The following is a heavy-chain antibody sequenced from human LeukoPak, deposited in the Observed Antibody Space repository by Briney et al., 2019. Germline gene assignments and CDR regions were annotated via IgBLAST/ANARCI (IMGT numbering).Heavy chain of an antibody. CDR1: GGSISSYY. V-gene: IGHV4-59*01. J-gene: IGHJ5*02. CDR2: IYYSGST. CDR3: ARGRGFGGGSSGWYNNWFDP. D-gene: IGHD6-19*01. Sequence: SETLSLTCTVSGGSISSYYWSWIRQPPGKGLEWIGYIYYSGSTNYNPPLKSRVTISVDTSKNQFSLKLSSVTAADTAVYYCARGRGFGGGSSGWYNNWFDPWGQGTLVTVSS.